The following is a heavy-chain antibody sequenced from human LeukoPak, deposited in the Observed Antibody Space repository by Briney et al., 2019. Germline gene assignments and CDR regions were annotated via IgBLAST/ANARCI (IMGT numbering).Heavy chain of an antibody. J-gene: IGHJ4*02. Sequence: PGGSLRLSCSPSGFTFSSYVMHWVRHAPGKGLEYVSGISGVGASTDYADSVKGRFTISRDNSKNTLYVQMTSLRAEDTAVYYCVYQVQGVVKWGQGTLVTVSS. V-gene: IGHV3-64*05. CDR3: VYQVQGVVK. CDR1: GFTFSSYV. D-gene: IGHD3-3*01. CDR2: ISGVGAST.